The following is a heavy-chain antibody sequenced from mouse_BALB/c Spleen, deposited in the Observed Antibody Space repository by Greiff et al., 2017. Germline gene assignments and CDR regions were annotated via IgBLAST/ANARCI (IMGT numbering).Heavy chain of an antibody. CDR1: GYTFTDYW. Sequence: VQLQQPGAELVMPGASVKMSCKASGYTFTDYWMHWVKQRPGQGLEWIGAIDTSDSYTSYNQKFKGKATLTVDESSSTAYMQLSSLTSEDSAVYYCARPNGNAWFAYWGQGTLVTVSA. CDR3: ARPNGNAWFAY. D-gene: IGHD2-1*01. J-gene: IGHJ3*01. V-gene: IGHV1-69*01. CDR2: IDTSDSYT.